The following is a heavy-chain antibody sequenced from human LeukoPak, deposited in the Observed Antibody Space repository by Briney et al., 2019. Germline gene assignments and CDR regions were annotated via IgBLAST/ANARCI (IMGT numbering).Heavy chain of an antibody. CDR1: GFTFSSYS. CDR2: ISSSSSYI. CDR3: ARESLAIYFDY. Sequence: GGSLRLSCAASGFTFSSYSMNWVRQAPGKGLEWVSSISSSSSYIYYADLVKGRFTISRDNAKNSLYLQMNSLRAEDTAVYYCARESLAIYFDYWGQGTLVTVSS. D-gene: IGHD3-3*01. J-gene: IGHJ4*02. V-gene: IGHV3-21*01.